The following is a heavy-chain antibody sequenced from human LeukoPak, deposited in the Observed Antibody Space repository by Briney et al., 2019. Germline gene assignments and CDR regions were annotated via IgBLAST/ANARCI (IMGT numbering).Heavy chain of an antibody. CDR1: GFTFSYYG. D-gene: IGHD1-26*01. CDR2: IPYDGSNK. V-gene: IGHV3-30*02. Sequence: GGSLRLSCAASGFTFSYYGMHWVRQAPGKGLEWVTFIPYDGSNKYYADSVKGRFTISRDNSKNTLYLQANSLRAEDTAVYYCAKDSGVGATGKYFDYWGQGTLVTVSS. J-gene: IGHJ4*02. CDR3: AKDSGVGATGKYFDY.